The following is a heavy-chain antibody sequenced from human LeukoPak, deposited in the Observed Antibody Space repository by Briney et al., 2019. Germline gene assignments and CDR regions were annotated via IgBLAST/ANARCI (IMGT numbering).Heavy chain of an antibody. Sequence: SETLSLTCTVSGGSISSYYWGWIRQPPGKGLEWIGSIYYRGSTYYNPSLKSRVTISVDTSKNQFSLKLNSVAAADTAVYYCARFGGATVTTRYFDYWGQGTLVTVSS. V-gene: IGHV4-39*01. CDR1: GGSISSYY. D-gene: IGHD4-17*01. CDR2: IYYRGST. J-gene: IGHJ4*02. CDR3: ARFGGATVTTRYFDY.